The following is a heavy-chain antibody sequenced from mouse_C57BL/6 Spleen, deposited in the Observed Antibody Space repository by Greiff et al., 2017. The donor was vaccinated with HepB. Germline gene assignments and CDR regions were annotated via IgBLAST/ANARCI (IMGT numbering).Heavy chain of an antibody. V-gene: IGHV1-59*01. D-gene: IGHD1-1*01. CDR3: AREGFITTVVAHFDY. J-gene: IGHJ2*01. CDR1: GYTFTSYW. CDR2: IDPSDSYT. Sequence: QVHVKQPGAELVRPGTSVKLSCKASGYTFTSYWMHWVKQRPGQGLEWIGVIDPSDSYTNYNQKFKGKATLTVDTSSSTAYMQLSSLTSEDSAVYYCAREGFITTVVAHFDYWGQGTTLTVSS.